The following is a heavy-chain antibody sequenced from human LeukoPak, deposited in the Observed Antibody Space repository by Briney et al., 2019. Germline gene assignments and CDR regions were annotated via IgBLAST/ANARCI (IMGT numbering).Heavy chain of an antibody. J-gene: IGHJ4*02. Sequence: GGSLRLSCAASGFTFSSYGMHWVRQAPGKGLEWVAVISYDGSNKYYADSVKGRFTISRDNSKNTLYLQMNSLRAEDPAVYYCASPDYYDSSSFDYWGQGTLVTVSS. CDR2: ISYDGSNK. D-gene: IGHD3-22*01. CDR1: GFTFSSYG. CDR3: ASPDYYDSSSFDY. V-gene: IGHV3-30*03.